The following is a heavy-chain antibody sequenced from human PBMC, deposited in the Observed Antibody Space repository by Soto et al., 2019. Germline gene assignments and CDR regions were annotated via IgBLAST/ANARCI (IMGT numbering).Heavy chain of an antibody. CDR3: ARWVEGYGMDV. CDR2: ISSSSSFT. CDR1: GFTFSDYY. Sequence: GGSLRLSCAASGFTFSDYYMSWIRQAPGKGLEWVSYISSSSSFTNYADSVKGRFTISRDNAKNSLYLQMNSLRAEDTAVYYCARWVEGYGMDVWGQGTTVTVSS. D-gene: IGHD1-1*01. J-gene: IGHJ6*02. V-gene: IGHV3-11*06.